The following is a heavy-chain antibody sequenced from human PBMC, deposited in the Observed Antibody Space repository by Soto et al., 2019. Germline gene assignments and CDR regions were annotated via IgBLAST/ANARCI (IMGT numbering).Heavy chain of an antibody. CDR2: MNPNSGNT. D-gene: IGHD3-3*01. V-gene: IGHV1-8*01. J-gene: IGHJ6*03. Sequence: ASVKVSCKASVYTFTSYDINWVRQATGQGLEWMGWMNPNSGNTGYAQKFQGRVTMTRNTSISIAYMELSSLRSDDTAVYYCARDHTIFGVEIVRYYYYYMDVWGKGTTVTVSS. CDR1: VYTFTSYD. CDR3: ARDHTIFGVEIVRYYYYYMDV.